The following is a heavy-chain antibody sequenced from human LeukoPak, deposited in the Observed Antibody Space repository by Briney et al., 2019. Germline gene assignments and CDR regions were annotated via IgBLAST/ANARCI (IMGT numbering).Heavy chain of an antibody. J-gene: IGHJ4*02. D-gene: IGHD6-13*01. CDR1: GFTFSSNA. CDR3: AKSVGSSSWSRGDY. V-gene: IGHV3-23*01. Sequence: GGSLRLSCAASGFTFSSNAMSWVRQAPGKGLEWVSGISYSGGSTYYADSVKGRFTISRDNSKNTLYLQMNSLRAEDTAVYYCAKSVGSSSWSRGDYWGQGTLVTVSS. CDR2: ISYSGGST.